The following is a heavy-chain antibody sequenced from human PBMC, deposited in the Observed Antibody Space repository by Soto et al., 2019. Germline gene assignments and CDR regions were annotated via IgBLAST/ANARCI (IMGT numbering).Heavy chain of an antibody. J-gene: IGHJ4*02. CDR1: GYTFTGYY. Sequence: ASVKVSCKASGYTFTGYYMHWVRQAPGQELEWMGWINPNSGGTIYAQKFQGRVTMTRDTSISTAYMELSRLRSDDTAVYYCASVYCSGGSCYSFDYWGQGTLVTVSS. CDR2: INPNSGGT. D-gene: IGHD2-15*01. V-gene: IGHV1-2*02. CDR3: ASVYCSGGSCYSFDY.